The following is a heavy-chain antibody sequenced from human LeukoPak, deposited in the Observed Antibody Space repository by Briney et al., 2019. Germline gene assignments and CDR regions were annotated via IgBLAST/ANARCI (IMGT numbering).Heavy chain of an antibody. CDR2: IIPIFGTA. CDR3: ARGRYYYDSSDLYYLDY. D-gene: IGHD3-22*01. V-gene: IGHV1-69*13. CDR1: GGTFISYA. J-gene: IGHJ4*02. Sequence: SVKVSCKASGGTFISYAISWVRQAPGQGLEWMGGIIPIFGTANYAQKFQGRVTITANESTSTAYMELSSLRSEDTAVYYCARGRYYYDSSDLYYLDYWGQGTLVTVSS.